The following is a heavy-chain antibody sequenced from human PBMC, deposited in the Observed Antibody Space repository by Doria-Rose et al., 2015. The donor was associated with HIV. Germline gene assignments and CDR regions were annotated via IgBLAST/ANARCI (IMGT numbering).Heavy chain of an antibody. D-gene: IGHD6-13*01. CDR3: ARIKSSRWYHKYYFDF. CDR1: GVSLSSPGMG. Sequence: QITLKESGPVLVKSTETLTLTCTVSGVSLSSPGMGVSWIRQPPGKALEWLANIFSDDDRSYKTSLKSRLTISRGSSKGQVVLAMTDMDPVHSATYYCARIKSSRWYHKYYFDFWGQETLVIVAA. J-gene: IGHJ4*02. V-gene: IGHV2-26*01. CDR2: IFSDDDR.